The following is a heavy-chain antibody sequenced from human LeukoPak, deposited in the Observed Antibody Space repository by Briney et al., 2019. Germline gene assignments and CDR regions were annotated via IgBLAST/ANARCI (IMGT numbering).Heavy chain of an antibody. CDR2: IYSTGST. D-gene: IGHD6-13*01. J-gene: IGHJ4*02. CDR3: ARQIASAGTAGFDF. CDR1: GGSISSYS. Sequence: PSETLSLTCTVSGGSISSYSWSWIRQPAGKGLEWIGRIYSTGSTNYNPSLKSRVTMSVDTSKNQFSLRLRSVTAADTAVYYCARQIASAGTAGFDFWGQGALATVSS. V-gene: IGHV4-4*07.